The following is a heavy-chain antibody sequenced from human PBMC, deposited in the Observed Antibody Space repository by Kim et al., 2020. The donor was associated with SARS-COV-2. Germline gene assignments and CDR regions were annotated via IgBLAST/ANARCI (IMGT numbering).Heavy chain of an antibody. J-gene: IGHJ4*02. CDR2: ISSSSSTI. D-gene: IGHD6-13*01. Sequence: GGSLRLSCAASGFTFSSYSMNWVRQAPGKGLEWVSYISSSSSTIYYADSVKGRFTISRDNAKNSLYLQMNSLRDEDTAVYYCARKWMVSSWYSGWLLGGQGTLVTVSS. V-gene: IGHV3-48*02. CDR1: GFTFSSYS. CDR3: ARKWMVSSWYSGWLL.